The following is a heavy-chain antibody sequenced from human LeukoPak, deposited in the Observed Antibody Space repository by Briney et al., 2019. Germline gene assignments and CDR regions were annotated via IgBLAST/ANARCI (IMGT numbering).Heavy chain of an antibody. V-gene: IGHV4-59*01. CDR2: IYYTGNT. Sequence: SETLSLTCTVSGGSITSYHWTWIRQTPGKGLEWIGFIYYTGNTNYNPSLKSRDTISVDTSKNQFSLRLSSVTAADTAVYYCASHPMQNYDILTEGWFDSWGQGNLVSVSS. J-gene: IGHJ5*01. CDR1: GGSITSYH. CDR3: ASHPMQNYDILTEGWFDS. D-gene: IGHD3-9*01.